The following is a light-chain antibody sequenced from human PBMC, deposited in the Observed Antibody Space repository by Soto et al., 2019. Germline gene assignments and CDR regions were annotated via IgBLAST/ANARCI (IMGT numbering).Light chain of an antibody. CDR3: QQRSNWPRT. Sequence: EIVLTQSPATLSLSPGERATLSCRASQSVSSDLAWYQQKLGQAPRLLIYDASNRATGIPARFSGSGSGTDFTLTISSLEPEDFAVYYFQQRSNWPRTFGQGTKVEIK. V-gene: IGKV3-11*01. J-gene: IGKJ1*01. CDR2: DAS. CDR1: QSVSSD.